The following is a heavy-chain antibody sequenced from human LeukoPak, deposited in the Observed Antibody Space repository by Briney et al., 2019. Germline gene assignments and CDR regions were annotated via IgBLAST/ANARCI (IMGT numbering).Heavy chain of an antibody. CDR2: ISSSGGST. Sequence: PGGSLRLSCAASGFTFTSYAMSWVRQAPGKGLEGVSAISSSGGSTYYADSVKGRFTISRDNSKNTLYLQMNSLRAEDTAVYYCAKDRDSSSCPWGQGTLVTVSS. V-gene: IGHV3-23*01. CDR1: GFTFTSYA. CDR3: AKDRDSSSCP. D-gene: IGHD6-13*01. J-gene: IGHJ5*02.